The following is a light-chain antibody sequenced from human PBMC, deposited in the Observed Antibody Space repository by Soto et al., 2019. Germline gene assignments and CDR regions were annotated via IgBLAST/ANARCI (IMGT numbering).Light chain of an antibody. Sequence: DIVMTQSPLSLPVTPGEPASISCRSSQSLLHSNGYNYLDWYLQKPGQSPQLLIYLGSNRASGVPERFSGSGSGTDFTLKISRVEAGDVGVYYCMQALQTPLTFGPGTKVDI. V-gene: IGKV2-28*01. CDR3: MQALQTPLT. J-gene: IGKJ3*01. CDR1: QSLLHSNGYNY. CDR2: LGS.